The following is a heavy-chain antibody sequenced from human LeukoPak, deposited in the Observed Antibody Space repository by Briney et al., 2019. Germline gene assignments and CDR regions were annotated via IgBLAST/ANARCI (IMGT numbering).Heavy chain of an antibody. CDR2: ISYDGSNK. CDR1: GFTFSSYG. CDR3: AREDFPRGGELWSPFFDY. J-gene: IGHJ4*02. V-gene: IGHV3-30*03. D-gene: IGHD3-10*01. Sequence: GGSLRLSCAASGFTFSSYGMHWVRQAPGKGLEWVAVISYDGSNKCYADSVKGRFTISRDNSKNTLYLQMNSLRAEDTAVYYCAREDFPRGGELWSPFFDYWGQGTLVTVSS.